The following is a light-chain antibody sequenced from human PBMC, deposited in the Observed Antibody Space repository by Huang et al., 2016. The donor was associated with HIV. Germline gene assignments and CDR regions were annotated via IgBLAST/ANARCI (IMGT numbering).Light chain of an antibody. CDR1: QSVSNNY. V-gene: IGKV3-20*01. CDR3: QQYGTLLT. J-gene: IGKJ4*01. CDR2: GAS. Sequence: EIVLTQSPGTLSLSPGERATLSCRASQSVSNNYLAWYQQKPGQAPRLLIYGASSRATGIPDRCSGSGSGTGFTLTISRLETEDFAVYCCQQYGTLLTFGGGTKVEI.